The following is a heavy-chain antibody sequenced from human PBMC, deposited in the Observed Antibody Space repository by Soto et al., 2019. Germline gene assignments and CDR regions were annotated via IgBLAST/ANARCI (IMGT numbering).Heavy chain of an antibody. CDR1: GYSFTSYW. CDR3: ARRDSSSRNGMDV. J-gene: IGHJ6*02. D-gene: IGHD6-6*01. V-gene: IGHV5-51*01. CDR2: IYPGDSDT. Sequence: PGESVKISCKGSGYSFTSYWLGWVRQMPGKGLEWMGSIYPGDSDTRYSPCFRGQVTISADKSSSTAYLQWSSLKASDTAMYYCARRDSSSRNGMDVWAQGTTVPVSS.